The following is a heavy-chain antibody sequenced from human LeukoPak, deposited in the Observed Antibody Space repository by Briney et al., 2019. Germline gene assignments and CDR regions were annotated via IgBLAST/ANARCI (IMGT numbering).Heavy chain of an antibody. Sequence: GGSLRLSCAASGFTFSSYWMSWVRQAPGKGLEWVANIKQDGSEKYYVDSVKGRFTISRDNAKNSLYLQMTSLRAEDTAVYYCARDEIVGATNLDYWGQGTLVTVSS. CDR3: ARDEIVGATNLDY. CDR2: IKQDGSEK. J-gene: IGHJ4*02. D-gene: IGHD1-26*01. V-gene: IGHV3-7*01. CDR1: GFTFSSYW.